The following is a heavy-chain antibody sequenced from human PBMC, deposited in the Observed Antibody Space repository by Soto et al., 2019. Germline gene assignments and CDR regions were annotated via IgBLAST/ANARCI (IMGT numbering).Heavy chain of an antibody. Sequence: AVYGGSFSGYYWSWIRQPPGKGLEWIGEINHSGSTNYNPSLKSRVTISVDTSKNQFSLKLSSVTAADTAVYYCARGGVELRFLGYYYYGMDVWGQGTTVTVSS. J-gene: IGHJ6*02. D-gene: IGHD3-3*01. CDR1: GGSFSGYY. CDR3: ARGGVELRFLGYYYYGMDV. CDR2: INHSGST. V-gene: IGHV4-34*01.